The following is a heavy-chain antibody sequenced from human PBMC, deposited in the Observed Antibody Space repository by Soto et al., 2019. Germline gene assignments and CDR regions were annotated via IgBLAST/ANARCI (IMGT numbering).Heavy chain of an antibody. J-gene: IGHJ6*03. CDR1: GYTFTRYY. CDR3: ARGMDDRKGRRWDYYYYMDV. D-gene: IGHD1-26*01. V-gene: IGHV1-46*01. Sequence: ASVKVSCKASGYTFTRYYIHWVRQAPGQGLEWMGIINPSGGSTTYAQKFQGRVTMTRNTSISTAYMELSSLRSEDTAVYYCARGMDDRKGRRWDYYYYMDVWGKGTTVTVSS. CDR2: INPSGGST.